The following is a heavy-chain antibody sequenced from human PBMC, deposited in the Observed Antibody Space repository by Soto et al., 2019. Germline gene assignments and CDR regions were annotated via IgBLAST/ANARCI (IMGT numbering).Heavy chain of an antibody. D-gene: IGHD3-10*02. CDR2: IYYSGST. CDR3: AKTLFGWRIWFDP. CDR1: GGPISSYY. Sequence: QVQLQESGPGLVKPSETLSLTCTVCGGPISSYYWSWIRQPPGKGLEWIGYIYYSGSTNYNPSLTSRVTISVDTSKSQFSLKLSSVTAADTAVDYCAKTLFGWRIWFDPWGQGTLVTVSS. J-gene: IGHJ5*02. V-gene: IGHV4-59*01.